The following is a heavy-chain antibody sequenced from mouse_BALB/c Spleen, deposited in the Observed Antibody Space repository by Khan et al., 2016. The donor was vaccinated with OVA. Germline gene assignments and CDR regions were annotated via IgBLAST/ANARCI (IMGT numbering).Heavy chain of an antibody. V-gene: IGHV1-77*01. CDR1: GYTFTDYI. Sequence: QVQLQQSGPELVKPGASVKMSCKASGYTFTDYIISWVKQRTGQGLEWIGEIYPGSGSTYYNEKFKGKATLTADKSSNTAYMQLSSLTSEDSAVYFWERGGGGGGMFDYWGQGTTLTVSS. J-gene: IGHJ2*01. D-gene: IGHD2-10*02. CDR2: IYPGSGST. CDR3: ERGGGGGGMFDY.